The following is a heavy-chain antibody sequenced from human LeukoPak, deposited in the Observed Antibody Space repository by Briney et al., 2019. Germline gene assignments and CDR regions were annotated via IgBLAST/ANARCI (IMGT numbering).Heavy chain of an antibody. Sequence: SETLSLTCTVSGGSISSSSYYWGWIRQPPGKGLEWIGSIYDSGSTNYNPSLKSRVTMSVDTSKNQFSLKLSSVTAADTAVYYCARVGRSVWGTFDYWGQGTLVTVSS. CDR3: ARVGRSVWGTFDY. J-gene: IGHJ4*02. CDR2: IYDSGST. V-gene: IGHV4-39*07. D-gene: IGHD3-16*01. CDR1: GGSISSSSYY.